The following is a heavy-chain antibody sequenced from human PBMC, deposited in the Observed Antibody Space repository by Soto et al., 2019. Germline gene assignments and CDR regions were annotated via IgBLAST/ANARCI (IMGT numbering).Heavy chain of an antibody. Sequence: GSLRLSCAVSGFTFSNYYIHWVRQAPGKGLEWVSSIRSGRDTFYADSVKGRFSISRADAASSVSLKMNSLRGEYTGVYFCAREETACSLAYGFDVWGKGTKVTVSS. CDR3: AREETACSLAYGFDV. D-gene: IGHD2-21*02. J-gene: IGHJ6*04. CDR1: GFTFSNYY. V-gene: IGHV3-21*01. CDR2: IRSGRDT.